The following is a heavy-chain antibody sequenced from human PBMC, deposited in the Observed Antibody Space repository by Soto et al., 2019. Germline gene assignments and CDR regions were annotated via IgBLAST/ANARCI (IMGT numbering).Heavy chain of an antibody. V-gene: IGHV4-39*01. CDR3: ARPTMFYAFDI. D-gene: IGHD3-10*02. CDR2: IYYSGST. J-gene: IGHJ3*02. CDR1: GGSISSSSYY. Sequence: SETLSLTCTVSGGSISSSSYYWGWIRQPPGKGLEWIGSIYYSGSTYYNPSLKSRVTISVDTSKNQFSLKLSSVTAADTAVYYCARPTMFYAFDIWGQGTMVTVSS.